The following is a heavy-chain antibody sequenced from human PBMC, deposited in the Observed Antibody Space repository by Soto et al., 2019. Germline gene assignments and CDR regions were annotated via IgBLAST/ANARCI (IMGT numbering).Heavy chain of an antibody. Sequence: QVQLVQSGAEVKKPGASVKVSCKASGYTFTSYGTSWVRQAPGQGLEWMGWISAYNGNTNYAQKLQGRVTMTTDTSTSTAYMELRSLRSDDTAVYYCARDLKNDFWSGYLNYYYYYGMDVWGQGTTVTVSS. D-gene: IGHD3-3*01. CDR2: ISAYNGNT. CDR3: ARDLKNDFWSGYLNYYYYYGMDV. CDR1: GYTFTSYG. J-gene: IGHJ6*02. V-gene: IGHV1-18*01.